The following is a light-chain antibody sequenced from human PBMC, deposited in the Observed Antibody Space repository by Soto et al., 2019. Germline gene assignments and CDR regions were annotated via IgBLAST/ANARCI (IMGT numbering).Light chain of an antibody. V-gene: IGKV3-20*01. J-gene: IGKJ1*01. CDR1: QSFSSSS. CDR2: GAS. Sequence: EIVFTKSPGTLFVPPGERATLSCRASQSFSSSSLAWYQQKPGQAPRLLIYGASSRATGIPDRFSGSGSGTDFTLTSSILEQDGFAVYCCQQYDSSPRTFCQGTKVDIK. CDR3: QQYDSSPRT.